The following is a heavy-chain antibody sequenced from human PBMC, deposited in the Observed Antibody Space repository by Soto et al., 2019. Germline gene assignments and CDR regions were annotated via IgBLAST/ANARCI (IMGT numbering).Heavy chain of an antibody. CDR2: IDQSGGT. CDR3: AREDSYGWSFESLDV. Sequence: SETLSLTCAVVGDSLRGQSWNWIRQSPGKGLEWIGEIDQSGGTNYNPSLKSRAIISDDTSKNQFSLTLTSVTAADTAVYYCAREDSYGWSFESLDVWGKGHTVTVSS. D-gene: IGHD6-19*01. V-gene: IGHV4-34*01. CDR1: GDSLRGQS. J-gene: IGHJ6*04.